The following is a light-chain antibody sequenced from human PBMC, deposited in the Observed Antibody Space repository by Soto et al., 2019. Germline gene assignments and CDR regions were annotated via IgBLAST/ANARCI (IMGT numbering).Light chain of an antibody. Sequence: QSLPTQPPSVSAAPGHKGTISRSGSSSNSGGNSVSWYEQLSGAATKLLIYDDNKRPSGIRGRFSGSKSGTSAALGITGFQTGDEADYYCGSWDSRLSADVFGTGTKVTVL. J-gene: IGLJ1*01. V-gene: IGLV1-51*01. CDR3: GSWDSRLSADV. CDR2: DDN. CDR1: SSNSGGNS.